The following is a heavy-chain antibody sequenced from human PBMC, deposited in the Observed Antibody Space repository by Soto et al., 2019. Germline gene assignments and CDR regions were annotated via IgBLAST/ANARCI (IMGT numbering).Heavy chain of an antibody. J-gene: IGHJ6*02. CDR3: ARGRVSTMYYYYGMDV. V-gene: IGHV1-46*01. CDR2: INPSGGST. Sequence: ASVKVSCKASGYTFTSYYMHWVRQAPGQGFDWMGIINPSGGSTSYAQKFQGRVTMTRDTSTSTVYMELSSLRSEDTALFYCARGRVSTMYYYYGMDVWGQGTTVTVSS. CDR1: GYTFTSYY. D-gene: IGHD3-10*01.